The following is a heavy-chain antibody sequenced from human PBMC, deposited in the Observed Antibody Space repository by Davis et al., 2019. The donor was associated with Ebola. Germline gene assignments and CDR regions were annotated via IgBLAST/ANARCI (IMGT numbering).Heavy chain of an antibody. Sequence: ASVKVSCKASGYTFTGYYMHWVRQAPGQGLEWMGWINPNSGGTNYAQKFQGWVTMTRDTSISTAYMELSRLRSDDTAVYYCARGAGHYDFWSGYNYYYYGMDVWGQGTTVTVSS. CDR2: INPNSGGT. CDR1: GYTFTGYY. V-gene: IGHV1-2*04. CDR3: ARGAGHYDFWSGYNYYYYGMDV. J-gene: IGHJ6*02. D-gene: IGHD3-3*01.